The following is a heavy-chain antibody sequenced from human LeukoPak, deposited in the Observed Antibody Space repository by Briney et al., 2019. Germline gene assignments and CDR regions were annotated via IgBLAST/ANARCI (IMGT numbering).Heavy chain of an antibody. J-gene: IGHJ1*01. Sequence: GSLRLSCAASGFTFSSYAMSWVRQAPGKGLEWVSAISGSGGSTYYADSVKGRFTISRDNSKNTLYLQMNSLRAEDTAVYYCAKMGDILTGYFYFQHWGQGTLVTASS. V-gene: IGHV3-23*01. CDR3: AKMGDILTGYFYFQH. CDR2: ISGSGGST. D-gene: IGHD3-9*01. CDR1: GFTFSSYA.